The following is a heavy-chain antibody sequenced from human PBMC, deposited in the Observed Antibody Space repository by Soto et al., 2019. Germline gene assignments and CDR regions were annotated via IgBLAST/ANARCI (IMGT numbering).Heavy chain of an antibody. D-gene: IGHD3-16*01. J-gene: IGHJ4*02. V-gene: IGHV1-18*01. CDR3: ARFTGVFREVFDY. CDR2: ISAYNYNT. Sequence: ASVKVSCKASGYTFHNYGVNWVRQAPGHGLEWMGRISAYNYNTHYAQNFEGRVTMTTDTSTSTACMELRSLRSDDTAIYYCARFTGVFREVFDYWGRGTQVTVSS. CDR1: GYTFHNYG.